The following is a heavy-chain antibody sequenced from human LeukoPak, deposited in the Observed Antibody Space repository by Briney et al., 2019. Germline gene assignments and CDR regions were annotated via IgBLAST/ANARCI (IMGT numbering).Heavy chain of an antibody. CDR2: INSDGSST. Sequence: GGSLRLSCAASGLTFSSYWMHWVRQAPGKGLVWVSRINSDGSSTSYADSVKGRFTISRDNAKNTLYLQMNSLRAEDTAVYYCARVGMVRGVIIDYWGQGTLVTVSS. J-gene: IGHJ4*02. CDR1: GLTFSSYW. D-gene: IGHD3-10*01. V-gene: IGHV3-74*01. CDR3: ARVGMVRGVIIDY.